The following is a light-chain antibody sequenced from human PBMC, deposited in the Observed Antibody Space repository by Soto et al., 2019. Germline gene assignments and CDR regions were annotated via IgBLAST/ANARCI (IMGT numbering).Light chain of an antibody. CDR1: RSLVYSDGNTY. J-gene: IGKJ2*03. Sequence: VVLTQSPLSLPVTLGQPASISCRSSRSLVYSDGNTYLNWFQQRPGQSPRRLIYAISTRDSGVPDRFSGSGSGTHFTLKISRVEAEDVGVYYCMQGTHWPPYSFGQGTKLEIK. CDR2: AIS. CDR3: MQGTHWPPYS. V-gene: IGKV2-30*01.